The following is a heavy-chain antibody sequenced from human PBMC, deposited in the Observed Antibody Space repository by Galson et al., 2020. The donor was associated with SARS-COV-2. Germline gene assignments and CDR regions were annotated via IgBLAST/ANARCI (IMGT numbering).Heavy chain of an antibody. CDR3: ARRSSSNWGHDY. CDR2: IYRGDNS. D-gene: IGHD6-13*01. V-gene: IGHV3-66*01. Sequence: GGSLRLSCAASGITVSSNYMSWVRQAPGKSLEWVSIIYRGDNSYHADSVKGRFIISRDNSKNTLYLQINSLRVEDTAVYYCARRSSSNWGHDYWGQGTLVTVSS. J-gene: IGHJ4*02. CDR1: GITVSSNY.